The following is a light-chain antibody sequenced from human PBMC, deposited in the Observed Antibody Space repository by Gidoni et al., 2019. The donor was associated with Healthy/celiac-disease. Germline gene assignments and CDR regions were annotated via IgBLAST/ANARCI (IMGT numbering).Light chain of an antibody. V-gene: IGLV2-14*03. CDR1: SSDVGGYNY. CDR2: DVS. J-gene: IGLJ1*01. Sequence: QSALTQPASVSGSPGQSITISCTGPSSDVGGYNYVSWYQQHPGKAPKLMIYDVSNRPSGVSNRCSGSKSGNTASLTSSGRQAEDEADYDCSAYTSSSTYVFGTGTKVTVL. CDR3: SAYTSSSTYV.